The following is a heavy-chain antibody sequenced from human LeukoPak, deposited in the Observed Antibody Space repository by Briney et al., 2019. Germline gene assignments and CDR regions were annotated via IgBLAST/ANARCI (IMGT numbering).Heavy chain of an antibody. Sequence: GASVKVSCKASGYTFTGYYMHWVRQAPGQGLEWMGRINPNSGGTNYAQKFQGRVTMTRDTSISTAYMELSRLRSEDTAVYYCARSTYSGSHNPWGQGTLVTVSS. CDR2: INPNSGGT. J-gene: IGHJ5*02. D-gene: IGHD1-26*01. V-gene: IGHV1-2*06. CDR3: ARSTYSGSHNP. CDR1: GYTFTGYY.